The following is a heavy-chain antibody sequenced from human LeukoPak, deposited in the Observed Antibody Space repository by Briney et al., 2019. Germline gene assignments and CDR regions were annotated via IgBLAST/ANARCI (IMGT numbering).Heavy chain of an antibody. CDR3: ARSRDGYNYLDY. CDR2: INPSGGST. J-gene: IGHJ4*02. D-gene: IGHD5-24*01. Sequence: ASVKVSCKASGYTFTGYYMHWVRQAPGQGLEWMGIINPSGGSTSYAQKFQGRVTMTRDMSTSTVYMELSSLRSEDTAVYYCARSRDGYNYLDYWGQGTLVTVSS. CDR1: GYTFTGYY. V-gene: IGHV1-46*01.